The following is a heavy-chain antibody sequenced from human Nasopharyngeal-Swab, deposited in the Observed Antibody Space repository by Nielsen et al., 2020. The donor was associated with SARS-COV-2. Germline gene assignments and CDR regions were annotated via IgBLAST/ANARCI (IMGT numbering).Heavy chain of an antibody. CDR2: IHYSGST. CDR1: GGSISSYY. Sequence: GSLRLSCTVSGGSISSYYWSWIRQPPGKGLEWFGFIHYSGSTNYNPSLKSRVTISVDTSKNQLSLKLSSVTAADTAVYYCARQRDSSGWYGGHFQHWGQGTLVIVSS. CDR3: ARQRDSSGWYGGHFQH. J-gene: IGHJ1*01. D-gene: IGHD6-19*01. V-gene: IGHV4-59*08.